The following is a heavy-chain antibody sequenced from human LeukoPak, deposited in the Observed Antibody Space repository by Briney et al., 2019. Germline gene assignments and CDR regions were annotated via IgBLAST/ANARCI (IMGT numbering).Heavy chain of an antibody. CDR3: ARVVKRTKYDY. J-gene: IGHJ4*02. CDR1: GGSISSYY. CDR2: IYYSGST. D-gene: IGHD2-15*01. Sequence: SETLSLTCTVSGGSISSYYWSWTRQPPEKGLEWIGYIYYSGSTNYNPSLKSRVTLSVDTSKNQFSLRLSSVTAADTAVYYCARVVKRTKYDYWGQGTLVTVSS. V-gene: IGHV4-59*08.